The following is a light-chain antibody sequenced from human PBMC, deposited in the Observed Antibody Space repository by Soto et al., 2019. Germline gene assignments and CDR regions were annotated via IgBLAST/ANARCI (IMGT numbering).Light chain of an antibody. Sequence: DIQMTQSPSPLSASVGDRVTITCRARQPISSWLAWYQQRPGKAPKLLIYDASSLEIVVPSRFSGSGSGTEFTLTISSLQPDDFATSFCQLYTTFPYSFGQGTKLEIK. J-gene: IGKJ2*03. CDR3: QLYTTFPYS. CDR2: DAS. CDR1: QPISSW. V-gene: IGKV1-5*01.